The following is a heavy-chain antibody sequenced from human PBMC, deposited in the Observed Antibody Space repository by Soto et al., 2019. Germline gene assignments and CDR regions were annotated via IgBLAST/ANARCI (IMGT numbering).Heavy chain of an antibody. D-gene: IGHD6-6*01. J-gene: IGHJ4*02. CDR3: TRSEQLYTFDS. CDR2: VYPGDSDI. CDR1: GYKFTWDW. Sequence: GESLKISCKASGYKFTWDWIGWVRQMPGKGLELMGVVYPGDSDIRYSPSFQGLVIISADKSITTAYLQWSSLKASDTAMYYCTRSEQLYTFDSWGQGTLVTVSS. V-gene: IGHV5-51*01.